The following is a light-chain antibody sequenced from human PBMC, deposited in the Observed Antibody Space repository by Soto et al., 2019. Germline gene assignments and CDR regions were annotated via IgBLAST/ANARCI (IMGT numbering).Light chain of an antibody. Sequence: EIQMTQSPSSLSAFVGDSVTITCRASQRISSYLNWYQQKPGKAPKLLIYSASNLQTGVPSRFSGSGSGTDFTPSISSLQLEDLATYFCQQSYTMPLTFGGGTKVDIK. V-gene: IGKV1-39*01. J-gene: IGKJ4*01. CDR3: QQSYTMPLT. CDR2: SAS. CDR1: QRISSY.